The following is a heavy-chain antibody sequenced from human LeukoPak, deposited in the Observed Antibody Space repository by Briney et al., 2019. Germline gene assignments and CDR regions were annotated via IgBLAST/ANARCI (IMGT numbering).Heavy chain of an antibody. CDR1: GGSISGSY. CDR3: ARGADSYGYFYP. D-gene: IGHD5-18*01. Sequence: SETLALTCTVSGGSISGSYWNWVRQPAEKGLEWIGRIYTSGSTNYNPSLKSRVTMSVDTSKNQFSLKLSSVTAADTAVYYCARGADSYGYFYPWGQGTLVTVSS. V-gene: IGHV4-4*07. J-gene: IGHJ5*02. CDR2: IYTSGST.